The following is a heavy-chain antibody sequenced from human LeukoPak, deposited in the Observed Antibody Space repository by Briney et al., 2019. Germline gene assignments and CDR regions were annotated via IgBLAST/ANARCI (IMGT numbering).Heavy chain of an antibody. J-gene: IGHJ4*02. Sequence: PGGSLRLSCTGSGFIFGNYAMSWFRQAPGKGLEWVGSIRSKGYGGTTEYAASVKGRFTISRDDSKSIAYLQMNSLKTEDTAVYYCTRRKTFDYWGQGTLVTVSS. CDR3: TRRKTFDY. CDR1: GFIFGNYA. V-gene: IGHV3-49*03. CDR2: IRSKGYGGTT.